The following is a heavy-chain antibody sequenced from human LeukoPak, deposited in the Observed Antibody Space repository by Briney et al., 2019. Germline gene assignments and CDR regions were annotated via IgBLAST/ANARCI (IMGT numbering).Heavy chain of an antibody. CDR2: INSDGSST. Sequence: GGSLRLSCTASGFTFSSYWMHWVRQAPGKGLVWVSRINSDGSSTSYADSVKGRFTISRDNAKNTLYLQMNSLRAEDTAVYYCARVWTTVTDDAFDIWGQGTMVTVSS. CDR1: GFTFSSYW. V-gene: IGHV3-74*01. J-gene: IGHJ3*02. CDR3: ARVWTTVTDDAFDI. D-gene: IGHD4-17*01.